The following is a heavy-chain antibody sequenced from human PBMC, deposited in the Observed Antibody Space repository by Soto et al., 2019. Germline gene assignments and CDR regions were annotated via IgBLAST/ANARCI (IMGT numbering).Heavy chain of an antibody. J-gene: IGHJ6*02. CDR1: GYTFTSYY. Sequence: ASVKVSCKASGYTFTSYYMHWVRQAPGQGVEWMGIINPSGGSTSYAQKFQGRVTTTRDTSTSTVYMELSSLRSEDTAVYYCARDLPSVLLWFGEREASLYYYYYGMDVWGQWTTVTVSS. D-gene: IGHD3-10*01. CDR2: INPSGGST. CDR3: ARDLPSVLLWFGEREASLYYYYYGMDV. V-gene: IGHV1-46*01.